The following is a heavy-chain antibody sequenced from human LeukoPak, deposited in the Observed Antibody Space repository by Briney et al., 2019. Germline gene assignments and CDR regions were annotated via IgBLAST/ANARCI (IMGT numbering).Heavy chain of an antibody. CDR3: ATVLYCSSTSCYKPGGWFDP. Sequence: GASVKVSSKASGYTFTDYYMHWVQQAPGKGLEWMGRVDPEDGETIYAEKFQGRVTITADTSTDTAYMELSSLRSEDTAVYYCATVLYCSSTSCYKPGGWFDPWGQGTLVTVSS. D-gene: IGHD2-2*02. CDR2: VDPEDGET. J-gene: IGHJ5*02. CDR1: GYTFTDYY. V-gene: IGHV1-69-2*01.